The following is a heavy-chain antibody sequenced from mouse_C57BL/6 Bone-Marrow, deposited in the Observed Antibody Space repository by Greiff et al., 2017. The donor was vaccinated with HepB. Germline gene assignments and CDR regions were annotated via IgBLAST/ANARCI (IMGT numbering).Heavy chain of an antibody. CDR3: VRQIVTLDFDY. V-gene: IGHV10-1*01. CDR1: GFSFNTYA. Sequence: EVKVVESGGGLVQPKGSLKLSCAASGFSFNTYAMNWVRQAPGKGLEWVARIRSKSNNYATYYADSVKDRFTISRDDSESMLYLQMNNLKTEDTAMYYCVRQIVTLDFDYWGQGTTLTVSS. CDR2: IRSKSNNYAT. D-gene: IGHD2-5*01. J-gene: IGHJ2*01.